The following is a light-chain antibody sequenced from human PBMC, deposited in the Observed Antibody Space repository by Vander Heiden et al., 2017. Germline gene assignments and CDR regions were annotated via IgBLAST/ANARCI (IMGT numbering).Light chain of an antibody. J-gene: IGLJ3*02. CDR2: SHN. Sequence: QSVLTQPPSASGTPGQRVTISCSGSSPHIGSYTFNWYHPVPGTAPKLLIYSHNQRPSGVPDRFSGSKSGTSASLAISGLQSGDEAVYYCGTWDHSLNAWVFGGGTKLTVL. CDR3: GTWDHSLNAWV. V-gene: IGLV1-44*01. CDR1: SPHIGSYT.